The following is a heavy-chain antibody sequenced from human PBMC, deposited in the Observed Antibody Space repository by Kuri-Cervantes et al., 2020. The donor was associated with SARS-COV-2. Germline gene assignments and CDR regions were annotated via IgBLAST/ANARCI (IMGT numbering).Heavy chain of an antibody. V-gene: IGHV3-33*08. CDR1: GFSLTNYA. CDR2: IRYDGKNE. J-gene: IGHJ6*03. Sequence: GESLKISCGASGFSLTNYALHWVRQAPGKGLEWVSVIRYDGKNEYYAGSVKGRFNISRDTSKHTVSLHMNSLRAEDTAMYYCATGAANSYMDVWGRGTKVTVSS. CDR3: ATGAANSYMDV. D-gene: IGHD3-10*01.